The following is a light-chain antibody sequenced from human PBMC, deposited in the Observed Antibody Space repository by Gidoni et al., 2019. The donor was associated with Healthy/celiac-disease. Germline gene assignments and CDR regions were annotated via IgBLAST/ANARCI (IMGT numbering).Light chain of an antibody. CDR2: GKN. Sequence: SSELTQDHAVSVALGQTVRITCQGDSLRSYYASWYQQKPGQAPVLVISGKNNRPSGIPDRFSGSSSGNTASLTITGAQAEDEADYSCTSRDSSGNHFVVFGGGTKLTVL. V-gene: IGLV3-19*01. CDR1: SLRSYY. J-gene: IGLJ2*01. CDR3: TSRDSSGNHFVV.